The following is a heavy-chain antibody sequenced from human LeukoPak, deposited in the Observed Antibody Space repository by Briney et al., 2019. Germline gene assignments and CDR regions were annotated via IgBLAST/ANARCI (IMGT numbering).Heavy chain of an antibody. Sequence: PGGSLRLSCAASGFTFSSYSMNWVRQAPGKGLEWVSYINSSGTTIYYADSVKGRFTISRDNSKNTLYLQMNSLGADDTAVYYCAKGNWRYFDYWGQGTLVTVSS. CDR2: INSSGTTI. D-gene: IGHD1-1*01. CDR3: AKGNWRYFDY. CDR1: GFTFSSYS. J-gene: IGHJ4*02. V-gene: IGHV3-48*01.